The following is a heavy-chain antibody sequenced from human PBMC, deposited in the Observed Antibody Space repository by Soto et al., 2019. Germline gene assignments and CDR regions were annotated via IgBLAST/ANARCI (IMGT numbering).Heavy chain of an antibody. CDR3: ARDIPPRDSGWYEYYYYYGMDV. J-gene: IGHJ6*02. CDR2: ISYDGSNK. V-gene: IGHV3-30-3*01. CDR1: GFTFSRYA. D-gene: IGHD6-19*01. Sequence: PGGSLRLSCAASGFTFSRYAMHWVRQAPGEGREWVAVISYDGSNKYYADSVKGRFTISRDNSKNTLYLQMNSLRAEDTAVYYCARDIPPRDSGWYEYYYYYGMDVWGQGTTVTVSS.